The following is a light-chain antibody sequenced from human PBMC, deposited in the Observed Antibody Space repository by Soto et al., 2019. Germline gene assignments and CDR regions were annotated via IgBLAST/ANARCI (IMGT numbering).Light chain of an antibody. CDR3: AAWDSSLSAGV. Sequence: QSVLTQPPSVSAAPGQKVTISWSGNSFNIGNNYVSWFQHLPGTVPKLLIYENNKRPPGIPDRFSASKSGTSATLGITGLQTGDEGNYYCAAWDSSLSAGVFGGGTKLTVL. V-gene: IGLV1-51*02. J-gene: IGLJ3*02. CDR2: ENN. CDR1: SFNIGNNY.